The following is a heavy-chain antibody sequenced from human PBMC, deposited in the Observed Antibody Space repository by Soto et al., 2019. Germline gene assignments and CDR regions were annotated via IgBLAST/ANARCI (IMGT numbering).Heavy chain of an antibody. J-gene: IGHJ6*02. CDR3: ARSQGGSSSLDIYYYYYYGMDV. CDR1: GGTFSSYA. V-gene: IGHV1-69*01. Sequence: QLVQSGAEVKKPGSSVKVSCKAPGGTFSSYAISWVRQAPGQGLEWMGGIIPIFGTANYAQKFQGRVTITADESTSTGYMELSSLRSEDTAVYYCARSQGGSSSLDIYYYYYYGMDVWGQGTTGTVSS. D-gene: IGHD2-15*01. CDR2: IIPIFGTA.